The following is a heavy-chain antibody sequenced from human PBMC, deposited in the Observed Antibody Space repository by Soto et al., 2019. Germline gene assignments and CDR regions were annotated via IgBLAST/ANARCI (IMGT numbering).Heavy chain of an antibody. CDR3: ARSSYYYDSSGYPMDV. CDR1: GGSVSGYY. V-gene: IGHV4-4*07. D-gene: IGHD3-22*01. CDR2: IYTSGRT. J-gene: IGHJ6*02. Sequence: QVHLQESGPGLVKPSETLSLTCTVSGGSVSGYYWSWLRQPAGEGLERIGRIYTSGRTNNNPSIKSGVTMSVDTSKNQFSMKLSSVTAADTAVDYCARSSYYYDSSGYPMDVWGQGTTVTVSS.